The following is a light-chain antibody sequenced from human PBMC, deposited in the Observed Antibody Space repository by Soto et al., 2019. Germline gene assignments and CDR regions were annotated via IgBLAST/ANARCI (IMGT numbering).Light chain of an antibody. V-gene: IGLV2-23*03. CDR3: CSYAGSSTFGVV. CDR1: SSDVGSYNL. CDR2: EGS. Sequence: QSALTQPASVSGSPGQSITISCTGTSSDVGSYNLVSWYQQHPGEAPKLMIYEGSKRPSGVSNRFSGSKSGNTASLTISGLQAEDEADYDCCSYAGSSTFGVVFGGGTKVTVL. J-gene: IGLJ2*01.